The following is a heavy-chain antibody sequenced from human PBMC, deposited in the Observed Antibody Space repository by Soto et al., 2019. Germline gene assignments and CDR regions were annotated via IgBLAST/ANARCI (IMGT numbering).Heavy chain of an antibody. J-gene: IGHJ4*02. CDR2: ISGSGGST. CDR1: GFTFSSYA. V-gene: IGHV3-23*01. D-gene: IGHD2-15*01. CDR3: AKDLERRTLVVVAATSDY. Sequence: EVQLLESGGGLVQPGGSLRLSCAASGFTFSSYAMSWVRQAPGKGLEWVSAISGSGGSTYYADSVKGRFTISRDNSKNTLYVQMNSLRAEDTAVYYCAKDLERRTLVVVAATSDYWGQGTLVTVSS.